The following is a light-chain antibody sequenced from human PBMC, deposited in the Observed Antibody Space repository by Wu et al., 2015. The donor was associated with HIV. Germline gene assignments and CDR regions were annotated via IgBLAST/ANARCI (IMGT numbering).Light chain of an antibody. J-gene: IGKJ2*01. CDR2: GTS. V-gene: IGKV3-20*01. CDR3: QQYGSSPSYT. Sequence: ETVLTQSPDILSLSPGERATLSCRASQSVSSSYLAWYQQKPGQAPRLLIYGTSSRATGIPDRFSGSGSGTDFTLTISRLEPEDFAVYYCQQYGSSPSYTFGQGTKLEIK. CDR1: QSVSSSY.